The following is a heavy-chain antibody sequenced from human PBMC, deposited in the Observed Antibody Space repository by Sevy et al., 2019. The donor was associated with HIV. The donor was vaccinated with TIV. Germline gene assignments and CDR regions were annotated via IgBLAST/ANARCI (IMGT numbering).Heavy chain of an antibody. V-gene: IGHV1-46*01. J-gene: IGHJ6*03. CDR2: INPSGGGT. CDR1: GYTFTNYY. Sequence: ASVKVSCKASGYTFTNYYMHWVRQATGQGLEWMGIINPSGGGTNYAQNFQGRITMTRDTSTSTVYMELSSLRSEDTAVYYCARVPYYYYYMDVWGKGTTVTVSS. CDR3: ARVPYYYYYMDV.